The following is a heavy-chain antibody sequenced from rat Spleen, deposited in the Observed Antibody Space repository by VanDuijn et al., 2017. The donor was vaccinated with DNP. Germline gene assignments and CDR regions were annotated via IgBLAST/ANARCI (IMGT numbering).Heavy chain of an antibody. CDR1: GFMFDNHW. J-gene: IGHJ2*01. CDR2: ISSDGIIT. Sequence: EVQLVESGGGLVQPGRSMKLSCVASGFMFDNHWMIWIRQIPGKGLEWVASISSDGIITYYRDSVKGRFTISRNNEKSTLYLQMEGLRSEDTATYYCAKDAFDYWGQGVMVTVSS. V-gene: IGHV5-31*01. CDR3: AKDAFDY.